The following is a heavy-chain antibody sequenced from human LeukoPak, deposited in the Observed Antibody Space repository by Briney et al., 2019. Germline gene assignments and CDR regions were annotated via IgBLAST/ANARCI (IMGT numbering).Heavy chain of an antibody. J-gene: IGHJ4*02. CDR1: GGSFSTYY. CDR2: INHSEGT. Sequence: SETLSLTCAVYGGSFSTYYWTWIRQPPGKGLEWIGEINHSEGTNYNPSLKSRVTISVDTSKNQFSLQLNSVTPEDTAVYYCARSSFRLLVAAAGTVDYWGQGTLVTVSS. D-gene: IGHD6-13*01. V-gene: IGHV4-34*01. CDR3: ARSSFRLLVAAAGTVDY.